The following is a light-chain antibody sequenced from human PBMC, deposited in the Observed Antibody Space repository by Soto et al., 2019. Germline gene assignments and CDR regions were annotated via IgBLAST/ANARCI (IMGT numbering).Light chain of an antibody. V-gene: IGKV1-33*01. CDR3: QQYDNLPSIFT. J-gene: IGKJ3*01. CDR2: DAS. Sequence: DIQMTQSPSSLSASVGDRVTITCQASQDISNYLNWYQQKPGKAPKLLIYDASNLETGVPSRFSGSGSWTDFTFTISILQPEDIATYYCQQYDNLPSIFTFGPGTKVDIK. CDR1: QDISNY.